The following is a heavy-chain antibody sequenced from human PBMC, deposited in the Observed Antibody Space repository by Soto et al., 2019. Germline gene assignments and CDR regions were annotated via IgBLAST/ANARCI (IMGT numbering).Heavy chain of an antibody. Sequence: QITLKESGPPLVKPTQTLTLTCTFSGFSVSTSGVGVAWIRQPPGKALEWLALIYWDGDERYSPFLQSRVTIPKDTSKTQVVLTMTNMDPVDTATYYCAHKGGRGAGMDVWGQGTTVTVSS. CDR1: GFSVSTSGVG. V-gene: IGHV2-5*02. CDR2: IYWDGDE. CDR3: AHKGGRGAGMDV. J-gene: IGHJ6*02. D-gene: IGHD2-15*01.